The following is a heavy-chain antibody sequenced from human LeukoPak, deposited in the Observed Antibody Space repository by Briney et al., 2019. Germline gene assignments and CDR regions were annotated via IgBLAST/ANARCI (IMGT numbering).Heavy chain of an antibody. D-gene: IGHD1-26*01. Sequence: GRSLRLSCAASGFTFSSYAMHWVRQAPGKGLEWVAVISYDGSNKYYADSVKGRFTISRDNSKNTLYLQMNSLRAEDTAVYYCARDSWSGSYLGYWGQGTLVTVSS. V-gene: IGHV3-30*04. CDR1: GFTFSSYA. CDR2: ISYDGSNK. J-gene: IGHJ4*02. CDR3: ARDSWSGSYLGY.